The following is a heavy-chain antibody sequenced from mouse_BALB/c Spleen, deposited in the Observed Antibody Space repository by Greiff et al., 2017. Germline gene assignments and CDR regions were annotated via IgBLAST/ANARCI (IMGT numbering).Heavy chain of an antibody. CDR2: ISYDGSN. CDR3: AREEDYDNYFDY. CDR1: GYSITSGYY. Sequence: EVKLVESGPGLVKPSQSLSLTCSVTGYSITSGYYWNWIRQFPGNKLEWMGYISYDGSNNYNPSLKNRISITRDTSKNQFFLKLNSVTTEDTATYYCAREEDYDNYFDYWGQGTTLTVSS. D-gene: IGHD2-4*01. V-gene: IGHV3-6*02. J-gene: IGHJ2*01.